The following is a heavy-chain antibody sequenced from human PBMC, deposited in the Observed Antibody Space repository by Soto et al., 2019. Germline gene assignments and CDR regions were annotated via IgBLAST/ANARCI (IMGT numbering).Heavy chain of an antibody. CDR1: GYTFTSYG. Sequence: ASVKVSCKASGYTFTSYGISWVRQAPGQGFEWMGWISAYNGNTNYAQKLQGRVTMTTDTSTRTAYMELRSLRSDDTAVYYCARDRSRFLEWLLYYYGMDVWGQGTTVTVSS. CDR3: ARDRSRFLEWLLYYYGMDV. V-gene: IGHV1-18*01. CDR2: ISAYNGNT. D-gene: IGHD3-3*01. J-gene: IGHJ6*02.